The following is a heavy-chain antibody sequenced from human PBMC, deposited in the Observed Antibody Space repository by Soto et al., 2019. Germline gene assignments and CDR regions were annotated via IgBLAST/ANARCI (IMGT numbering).Heavy chain of an antibody. CDR2: IIPILGIA. V-gene: IGHV1-69*08. CDR1: GGTFSSYT. J-gene: IGHJ5*02. D-gene: IGHD3-10*01. CDR3: ARDKITMVRGVIWFDP. Sequence: QVQLVQSGAEVKKPGSSVKVSCKASGGTFSSYTISWVRQAPGQGLEWMGRIIPILGIANYAQKFQGRVTITADKSTSTAYTELSSLRSEDTAVYSCARDKITMVRGVIWFDPWGQGTLVTVSS.